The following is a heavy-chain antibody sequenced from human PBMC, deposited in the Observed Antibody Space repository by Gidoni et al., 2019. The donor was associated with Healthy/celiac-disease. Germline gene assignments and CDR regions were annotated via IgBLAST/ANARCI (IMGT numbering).Heavy chain of an antibody. CDR2: IYYSGST. CDR3: ARDYGGNSDYFDY. CDR1: GGSISSGGYY. J-gene: IGHJ4*02. D-gene: IGHD4-17*01. V-gene: IGHV4-31*03. Sequence: QVQLPESGPGLVKPSQTLSLTCTVSGGSISSGGYYWSWIRQHPGKGLEWIGYIYYSGSTYYNPSLKSRVTISVDTSKNQFSLKLSSVTAADTAVYYCARDYGGNSDYFDYWGQGTLVTVSS.